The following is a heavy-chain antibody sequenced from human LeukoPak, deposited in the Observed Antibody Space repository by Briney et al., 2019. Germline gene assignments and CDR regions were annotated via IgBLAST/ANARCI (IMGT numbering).Heavy chain of an antibody. CDR1: RFTFSRFW. V-gene: IGHV3-7*01. CDR3: ARGGRVGASDY. D-gene: IGHD1-26*01. Sequence: GGSLRLSCAASRFTFSRFWMTWVRQAPGKGRGWVANIKSDGSEKFYVDSVKGRFTISRDNAKNSLYLQMNRLRVEDTVVYYCARGGRVGASDYWGQGTLVTVSS. J-gene: IGHJ4*02. CDR2: IKSDGSEK.